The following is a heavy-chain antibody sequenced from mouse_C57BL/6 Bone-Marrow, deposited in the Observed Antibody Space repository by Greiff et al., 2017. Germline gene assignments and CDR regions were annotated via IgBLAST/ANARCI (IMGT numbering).Heavy chain of an antibody. CDR3: ARLAYYRDAMDY. D-gene: IGHD2-12*01. CDR2: IYWDDDK. CDR1: GFSLSTSGMG. J-gene: IGHJ4*01. V-gene: IGHV8-12*01. Sequence: QVTLKASGPGILQSSQTLSLTCSFSGFSLSTSGMGVSWTRQPSGNGLEWLAHIYWDDDKRYNPSLKSRLTTSKDTSRNQLVLKITSVDTADTATYYCARLAYYRDAMDYWGQGTSVTVSS.